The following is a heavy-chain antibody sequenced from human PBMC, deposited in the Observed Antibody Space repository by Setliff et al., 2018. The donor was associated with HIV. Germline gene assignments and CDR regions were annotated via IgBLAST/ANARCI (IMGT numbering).Heavy chain of an antibody. J-gene: IGHJ4*02. CDR1: GGSISSYY. CDR2: IYYSGST. CDR3: ARMSCSDQTCYFFDF. Sequence: SETLSLTCTVSGGSISSYYWSWIRQPPGKGLEWIGYIYYSGSTNYKPSLKSRVSISVDTSKNQFSLKLSSVTAADTAVYYCARMSCSDQTCYFFDFWGQGALVTVSS. D-gene: IGHD3-10*01. V-gene: IGHV4-59*01.